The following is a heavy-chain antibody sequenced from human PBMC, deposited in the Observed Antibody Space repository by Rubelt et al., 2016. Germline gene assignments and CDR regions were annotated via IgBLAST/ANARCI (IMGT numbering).Heavy chain of an antibody. J-gene: IGHJ4*02. D-gene: IGHD3-10*01. V-gene: IGHV4-61*01. CDR2: IYYGGST. Sequence: QVQLQESGPGLVKPSETLSLTCTVSGASVTSSSFYWSWIRQPPGKGLEWIGYIYYGGSTNYNPPLESRVTMSVDTSKNQSSRKRTSVTASDTAVYYCARWVRGSGNAFFDYWGQGTLVTVSS. CDR1: GASVTSSSFY. CDR3: ARWVRGSGNAFFDY.